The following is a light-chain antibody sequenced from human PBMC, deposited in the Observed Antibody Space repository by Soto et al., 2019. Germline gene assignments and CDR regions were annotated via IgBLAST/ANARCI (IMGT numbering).Light chain of an antibody. J-gene: IGKJ4*01. CDR2: LAS. CDR3: LQDSNYPLT. Sequence: ATQLTQSPSSLSASVGDMVNISCRASQDIGNAIGWYQQKPGRAPSLLIYLASYLQTGVPRRFRGSGSGTDFTLTISSLQPEDFCTYYCLQDSNYPLTFGAGTRVDFK. CDR1: QDIGNA. V-gene: IGKV1-6*02.